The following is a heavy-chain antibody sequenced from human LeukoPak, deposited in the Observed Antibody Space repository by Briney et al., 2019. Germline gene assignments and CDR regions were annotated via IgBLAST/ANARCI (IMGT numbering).Heavy chain of an antibody. Sequence: SETLSLTCTVSGGSISSYHWSWIRQPAGKGLEWIGHIYTPGSTKYNPSLKSRVTISVDTSKNQFSLRLSSVTAADTAVYYCARVTGYMIEDYFDYWGQGTLVTVSS. CDR3: ARVTGYMIEDYFDY. D-gene: IGHD3-22*01. V-gene: IGHV4-4*07. J-gene: IGHJ4*02. CDR2: IYTPGST. CDR1: GGSISSYH.